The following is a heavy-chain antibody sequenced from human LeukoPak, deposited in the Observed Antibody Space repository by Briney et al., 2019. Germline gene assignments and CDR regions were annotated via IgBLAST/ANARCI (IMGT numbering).Heavy chain of an antibody. CDR3: ARSEMGTSLYYFDY. V-gene: IGHV3-30*04. J-gene: IGHJ4*02. CDR1: GFIFSRYA. D-gene: IGHD2-8*01. CDR2: ISYDGTNK. Sequence: GRSLRLSCAASGFIFSRYALHWVRQAPGKGLEWVAVISYDGTNKYYADSVKGRFTISRDSSKNTLFLQINSLRAEDTAVYFCARSEMGTSLYYFDYWGQGTLVTVSS.